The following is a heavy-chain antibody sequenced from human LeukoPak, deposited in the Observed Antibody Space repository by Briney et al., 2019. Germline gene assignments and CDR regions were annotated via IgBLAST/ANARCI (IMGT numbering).Heavy chain of an antibody. CDR3: AKDLGSSWYYYGMDV. CDR2: ISASGGNT. CDR1: GFIFSSYA. D-gene: IGHD6-13*01. V-gene: IGHV3-23*01. J-gene: IGHJ6*02. Sequence: GGSLRLSCAASGFIFSSYAMSWVRQAPGKGLEWVPSISASGGNTYRADSVKGRFTISRDNSENTLYLQMNSLRAEDTAVYYCAKDLGSSWYYYGMDVWGQGTTVTVSS.